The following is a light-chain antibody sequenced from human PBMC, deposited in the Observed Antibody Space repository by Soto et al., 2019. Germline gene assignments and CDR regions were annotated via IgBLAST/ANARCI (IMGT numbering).Light chain of an antibody. J-gene: IGKJ5*01. CDR3: QQSYSTLPIT. Sequence: DIQMTQSPTSLSASVGDRVMITCQASQDISNFLNWYQQKPGKAPKLLIYDASHLESGVPSRFSGSGSGTDFTLTISNLQPEDFATYYCQQSYSTLPITFGQGTRLE. CDR2: DAS. V-gene: IGKV1-39*01. CDR1: QDISNF.